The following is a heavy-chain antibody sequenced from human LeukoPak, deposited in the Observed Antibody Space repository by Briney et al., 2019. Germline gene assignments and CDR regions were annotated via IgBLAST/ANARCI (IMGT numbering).Heavy chain of an antibody. V-gene: IGHV3-53*01. Sequence: PGGSLRLSCAASGFIVSSHYMCWVRQAPGKGLEWVSVIYSGGSTYYADSVKGRFTISRDSSKNTLYLQMNSLRAEDTAVYYCARDLSTIFGVVIPFSFDYWGQAALVTVSS. CDR1: GFIVSSHY. CDR2: IYSGGST. D-gene: IGHD3-3*01. J-gene: IGHJ4*02. CDR3: ARDLSTIFGVVIPFSFDY.